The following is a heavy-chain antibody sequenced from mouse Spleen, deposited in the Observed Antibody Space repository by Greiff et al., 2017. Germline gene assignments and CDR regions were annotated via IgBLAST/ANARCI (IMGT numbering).Heavy chain of an antibody. CDR2: IYPGSGST. CDR3: AREKEGYGN. Sequence: QVHVKQPGAELVKPGASVKMSCKASGYTFTSYWITWVKQRPGQGLEWIGDIYPGSGSTNYNEKFKSKATLTVDTSSSTAYMQLSSLTSEDSAVYYCAREKEGYGNWGQGTTLTGSS. D-gene: IGHD2-10*02. CDR1: GYTFTSYW. V-gene: IGHV1-55*01. J-gene: IGHJ2*01.